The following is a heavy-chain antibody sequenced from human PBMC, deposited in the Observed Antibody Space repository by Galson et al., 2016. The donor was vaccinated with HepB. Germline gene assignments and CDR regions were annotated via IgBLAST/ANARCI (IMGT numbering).Heavy chain of an antibody. V-gene: IGHV3-23*01. J-gene: IGHJ4*02. CDR1: GFTFNSHW. D-gene: IGHD3-22*01. CDR3: AKDWGFWNYASSGTLDY. CDR2: ISGSGDRT. Sequence: SLRLSCAASGFTFNSHWMSWVRQAPGKGLEWVSAISGSGDRTYYADSVKGRFTISRDNSKNTLYLQMNSLRAEDTAVYFCAKDWGFWNYASSGTLDYWGQGTLVTVSS.